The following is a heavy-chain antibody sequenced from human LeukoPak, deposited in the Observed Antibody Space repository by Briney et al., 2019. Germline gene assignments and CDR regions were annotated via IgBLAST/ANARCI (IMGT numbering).Heavy chain of an antibody. V-gene: IGHV4-34*01. CDR1: GGSFSCYY. J-gene: IGHJ4*02. D-gene: IGHD6-19*01. Sequence: PSETLSLTCAVYGGSFSCYYWSWIRQPPCKGLEWIGEINHSGSTNYNPSLKSRVTISVDTSKNQLSLKLSSVTAADTAVYYCARRVQWLPPNYWGQGTLVTVSS. CDR3: ARRVQWLPPNY. CDR2: INHSGST.